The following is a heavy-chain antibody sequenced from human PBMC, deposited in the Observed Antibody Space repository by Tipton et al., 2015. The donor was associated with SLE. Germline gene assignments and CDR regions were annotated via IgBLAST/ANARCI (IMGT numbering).Heavy chain of an antibody. CDR3: ARASNYYDYNYFDP. CDR2: INHSGGGRGS. J-gene: IGHJ5*02. CDR1: GGSISDYY. Sequence: TLSLTCAVYGGSISDYYWSWIRQTPGEGLEWIGEINHSGGGRGSNYNPSLKSRVTMSVDTSKNQVSLKLDSVTAADTAVYFCARASNYYDYNYFDPWGQGTLVTVSS. D-gene: IGHD3-22*01. V-gene: IGHV4-34*10.